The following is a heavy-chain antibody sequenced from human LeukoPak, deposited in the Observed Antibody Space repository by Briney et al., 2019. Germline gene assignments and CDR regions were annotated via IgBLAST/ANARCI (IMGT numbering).Heavy chain of an antibody. CDR3: ARGSGTD. D-gene: IGHD1-1*01. J-gene: IGHJ4*02. CDR2: INPNSGNT. Sequence: ASVKVSCKASGYTFTGYYMHWVRQAPGQGLEWMGWINPNSGNTGYAQKFQGRVTMTRNTSISTAYMELSSLRSEDTAVYYCARGSGTDWGQGTLVTVSS. V-gene: IGHV1-8*02. CDR1: GYTFTGYY.